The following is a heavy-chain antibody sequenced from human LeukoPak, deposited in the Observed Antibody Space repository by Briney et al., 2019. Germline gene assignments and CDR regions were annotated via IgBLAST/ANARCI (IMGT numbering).Heavy chain of an antibody. Sequence: PETLYLTCTVSGGAINNDYCSWIRQPPGKGLEGIGYIYYSWSTNYNPSLKNRVTIALDTCKNQFSLKLISVTAADTAVYYCARSVDTSMVGDYWGQGTMVTVSS. CDR1: GGAINNDY. CDR2: IYYSWST. V-gene: IGHV4-59*01. J-gene: IGHJ4*02. D-gene: IGHD5-18*01. CDR3: ARSVDTSMVGDY.